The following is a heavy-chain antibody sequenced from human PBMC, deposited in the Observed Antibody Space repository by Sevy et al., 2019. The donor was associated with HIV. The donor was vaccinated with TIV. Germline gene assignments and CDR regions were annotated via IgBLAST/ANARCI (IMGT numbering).Heavy chain of an antibody. D-gene: IGHD3-10*01. CDR2: IYPGDSDT. J-gene: IGHJ3*02. V-gene: IGHV5-51*01. CDR3: ARHISHTLVWGVGSAFDI. CDR1: GYSFTSYW. Sequence: GESLKISCKGSGYSFTSYWIGWVRQMPGKGLEWMGIIYPGDSDTRYSPSFQGQVTLSADKSISTAYLQWSSLKASDTAMYYCARHISHTLVWGVGSAFDIWGQGTMVTVSS.